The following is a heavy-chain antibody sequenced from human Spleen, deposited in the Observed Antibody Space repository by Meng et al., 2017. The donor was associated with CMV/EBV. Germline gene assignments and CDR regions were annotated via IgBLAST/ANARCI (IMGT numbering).Heavy chain of an antibody. D-gene: IGHD6-13*01. CDR2: IYSRDSDT. Sequence: GESLKISCQGSGYTFTNYWINWVRQMPGKGLEWMGIIYSRDSDTRYSPSFQGQVTISADKSISTAFLQWSGLKASDTAIYYCARQGDIAAAAQSYGMDVWGQGTTVTVSS. J-gene: IGHJ6*02. CDR3: ARQGDIAAAAQSYGMDV. V-gene: IGHV5-51*01. CDR1: GYTFTNYW.